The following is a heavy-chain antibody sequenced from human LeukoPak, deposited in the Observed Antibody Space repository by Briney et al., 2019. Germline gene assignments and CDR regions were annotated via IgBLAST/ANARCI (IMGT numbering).Heavy chain of an antibody. Sequence: ASVKVSCQPSRYTLTAYYIYWVRQAPGQGLEWMGRINPNSGGTDYAQNFQGRVTMTRDTSISTAYMELSRLRSDDTAVYYCARGYCSGGTCYLVENWLDPWGQGTLVTVSS. CDR1: RYTLTAYY. CDR2: INPNSGGT. CDR3: ARGYCSGGTCYLVENWLDP. V-gene: IGHV1-2*06. J-gene: IGHJ5*02. D-gene: IGHD2-15*01.